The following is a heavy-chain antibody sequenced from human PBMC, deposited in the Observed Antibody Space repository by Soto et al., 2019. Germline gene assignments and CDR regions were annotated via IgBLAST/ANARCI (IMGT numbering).Heavy chain of an antibody. Sequence: SETLSLTCTVSGGSISSGGYYWSWIRQHPGKGLEWIGYIYYSGSTYYNPSLKSRVTISVDTSKNQFSLKLSSVTAADTAVYYCARGAPSITIFGVAHDAFDIWGQGTMVTVSS. D-gene: IGHD3-3*01. CDR3: ARGAPSITIFGVAHDAFDI. CDR1: GGSISSGGYY. V-gene: IGHV4-31*03. CDR2: IYYSGST. J-gene: IGHJ3*02.